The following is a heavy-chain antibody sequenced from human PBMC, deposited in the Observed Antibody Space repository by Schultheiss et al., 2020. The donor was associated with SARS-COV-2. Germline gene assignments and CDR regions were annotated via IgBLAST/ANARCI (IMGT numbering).Heavy chain of an antibody. Sequence: ASVKVSCQASRYTFTKYFTQWVRQGPGQGLEWMGRINPNSGGTNYAQKFQGRVTMTRDTSISTAYMELNSLTSDDTAVYYCARDIAARVAGSLPAWFDPWGQGTLVTVSS. J-gene: IGHJ5*02. V-gene: IGHV1-2*06. CDR1: RYTFTKYF. CDR3: ARDIAARVAGSLPAWFDP. D-gene: IGHD6-19*01. CDR2: INPNSGGT.